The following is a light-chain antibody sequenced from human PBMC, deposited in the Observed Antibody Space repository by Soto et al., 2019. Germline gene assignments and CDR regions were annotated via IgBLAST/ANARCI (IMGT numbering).Light chain of an antibody. J-gene: IGLJ1*01. CDR2: EVS. CDR1: SSDVGAFYY. Sequence: SVLTHPASVSGSPGQSITISCTGTSSDVGAFYYVSWCQQHPGKAPKLMISEVSSRPSGVSYRFSGSKSGNTASLTISGLQAEDEADYYCSSYTTTSTAVFGTGTKVTVL. CDR3: SSYTTTSTAV. V-gene: IGLV2-14*01.